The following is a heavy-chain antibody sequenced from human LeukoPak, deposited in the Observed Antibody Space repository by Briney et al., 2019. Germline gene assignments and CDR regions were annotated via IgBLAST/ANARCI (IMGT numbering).Heavy chain of an antibody. J-gene: IGHJ4*02. V-gene: IGHV4-59*01. Sequence: PSETLSLTCTVSGGSISSYYWSWIRQPPGKGLEWIGYIYYSGSTNYNPSLKSRVTISVDTSKNQFSLKLSSVTAADTAVYYCARDYLGLEYFDYWGQGTLVTVSS. CDR2: IYYSGST. D-gene: IGHD1-1*01. CDR1: GGSISSYY. CDR3: ARDYLGLEYFDY.